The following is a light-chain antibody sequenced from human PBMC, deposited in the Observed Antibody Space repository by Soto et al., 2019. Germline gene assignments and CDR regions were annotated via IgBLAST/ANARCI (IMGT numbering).Light chain of an antibody. CDR3: QAWDSVTAWV. Sequence: SYELTQPPSVSVSPGQTASITCSGDKLGDKYGCWYQQKPGQSPVLVIYQDNKRPSGIPERFSGSNSGNTATLTISGTQAMAEADYYCQAWDSVTAWVFGGGTKLTVL. V-gene: IGLV3-1*01. CDR1: KLGDKY. J-gene: IGLJ3*02. CDR2: QDN.